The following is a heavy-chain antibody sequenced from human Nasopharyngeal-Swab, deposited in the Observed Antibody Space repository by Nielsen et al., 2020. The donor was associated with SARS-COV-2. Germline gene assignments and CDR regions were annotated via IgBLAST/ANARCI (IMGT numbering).Heavy chain of an antibody. CDR1: GFTFSSYE. Sequence: GGSLRLSCAASGFTFSSYEMNWVRQAPGKGLEWVSYISSSGSTIYYADSVKGRFTISRDNATNSLYLQMNSLRAEDTAVYYCAREKSRITIFGVSRSYFDYWGQGTLVTVSS. D-gene: IGHD3-3*01. CDR2: ISSSGSTI. CDR3: AREKSRITIFGVSRSYFDY. J-gene: IGHJ4*02. V-gene: IGHV3-48*03.